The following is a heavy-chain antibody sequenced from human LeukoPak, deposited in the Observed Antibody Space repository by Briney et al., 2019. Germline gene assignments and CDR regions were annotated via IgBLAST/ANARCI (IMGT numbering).Heavy chain of an antibody. V-gene: IGHV1-69*06. D-gene: IGHD5-18*01. CDR3: ARAGGGYRYYYYYMDV. CDR2: IIPIFGTT. CDR1: RDSFTSYT. Sequence: SMKVSCKASRDSFTSYTINWVRQAPGQGLEWMGGIIPIFGTTNYAQKFQGRITITADTSTSTAYMELSSLRSDDTALYYCARAGGGYRYYYYYMDVWGKGTTVTISS. J-gene: IGHJ6*03.